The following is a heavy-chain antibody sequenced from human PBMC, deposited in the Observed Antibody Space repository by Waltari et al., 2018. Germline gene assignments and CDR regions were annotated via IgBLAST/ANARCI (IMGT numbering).Heavy chain of an antibody. Sequence: EVQLVESGGGLVQPGGSLRLSCAASGFTFSSYWMSWVRQAPGKGLEWVANIKQDGSEKYYVDSVKGRFTISRDNAKNSLYLQMNSLRAEDTAVYYCARDLVGPDPAYDYWGQGTLVTVSS. D-gene: IGHD2-2*01. CDR3: ARDLVGPDPAYDY. J-gene: IGHJ4*02. CDR2: IKQDGSEK. CDR1: GFTFSSYW. V-gene: IGHV3-7*01.